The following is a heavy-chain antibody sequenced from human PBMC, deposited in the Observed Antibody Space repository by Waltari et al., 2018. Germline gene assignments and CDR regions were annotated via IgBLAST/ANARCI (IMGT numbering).Heavy chain of an antibody. CDR1: GGTFSSYT. CDR2: IIPILGIA. D-gene: IGHD4-17*01. CDR3: ARDTVTNRGDY. Sequence: QVQLVQSGAEVKKPGSSVKVSCKASGGTFSSYTISWVRQAPGQGLEWMGRIIPILGIANYAQKFQGRATITADKSTSTAYMELSSLRSEDTAVYYCARDTVTNRGDYWGQGTLVTVSS. J-gene: IGHJ4*02. V-gene: IGHV1-69*02.